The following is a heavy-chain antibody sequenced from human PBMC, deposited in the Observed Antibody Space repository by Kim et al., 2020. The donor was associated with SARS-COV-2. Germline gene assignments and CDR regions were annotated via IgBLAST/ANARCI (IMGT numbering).Heavy chain of an antibody. V-gene: IGHV4-4*02. Sequence: SETLSLTCAVSGGSISSSNWWSWVRQPPGKGLEWIGEIYHSGSTNYNPSLKSRVTISVDKSKNQFSLKLSYVTAADTAVYYCARPTDCSGGSCYQRYVDLWGRGTLVTVSS. CDR1: GGSISSSNW. CDR3: ARPTDCSGGSCYQRYVDL. J-gene: IGHJ2*01. D-gene: IGHD2-15*01. CDR2: IYHSGST.